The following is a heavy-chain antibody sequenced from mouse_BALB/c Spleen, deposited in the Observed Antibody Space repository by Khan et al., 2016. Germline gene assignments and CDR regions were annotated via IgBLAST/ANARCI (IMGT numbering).Heavy chain of an antibody. CDR1: GFDFSRYW. CDR2: INPDSSTI. V-gene: IGHV4-1*02. CDR3: ARAGDYGGAWFAY. D-gene: IGHD2-4*01. J-gene: IGHJ3*01. Sequence: EVQLQESGGGLVQPGGSLKLSCAASGFDFSRYWMNWVRQAPGKGLEWIGEINPDSSTINYTPSLKDNFIISRDNAKNTLYLQMSKVRSEDTALYYSARAGDYGGAWFAYWGQGTLVTVSA.